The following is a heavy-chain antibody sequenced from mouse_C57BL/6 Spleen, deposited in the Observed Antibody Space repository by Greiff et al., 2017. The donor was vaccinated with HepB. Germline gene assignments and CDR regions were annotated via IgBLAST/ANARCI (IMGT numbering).Heavy chain of an antibody. Sequence: EVKVVESGGGLVKPGGSLKLSCAASGFTFSSYAMSWVRQTPEKRLEWVATISDGGSYTYYPDNVKGRFTISRDNAKNNLYLQMSHLKSEDTAMYYCARDRRPLAFAYWGQGTLVTVSA. CDR1: GFTFSSYA. CDR3: ARDRRPLAFAY. D-gene: IGHD1-1*01. CDR2: ISDGGSYT. J-gene: IGHJ3*01. V-gene: IGHV5-4*01.